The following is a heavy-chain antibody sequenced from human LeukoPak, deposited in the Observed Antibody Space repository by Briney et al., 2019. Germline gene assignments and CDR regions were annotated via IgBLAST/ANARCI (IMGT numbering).Heavy chain of an antibody. CDR1: GFTFSSYG. D-gene: IGHD3/OR15-3a*01. J-gene: IGHJ4*02. CDR3: ARGFRRTVWGWTYFDY. CDR2: ISYDGSNK. V-gene: IGHV3-30*03. Sequence: GGSLRLSCAASGFTFSSYGMHWVRQAPGKGLEWVAVISYDGSNKYYADSVKGRFTISRDNSKNTLYLQMNSLRAEDTAVYYCARGFRRTVWGWTYFDYWGQGTLVTVSS.